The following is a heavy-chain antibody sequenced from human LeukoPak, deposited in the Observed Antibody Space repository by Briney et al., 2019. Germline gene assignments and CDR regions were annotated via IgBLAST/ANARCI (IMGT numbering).Heavy chain of an antibody. CDR1: GFTFSTYE. CDR3: VRERSWGIHLSYFDY. V-gene: IGHV3-48*03. Sequence: GGSLRLSCAASGFTFSTYEMNWVRQAPGKGLEWLSYITGSSTIYYADSVKGRFTISRDNAKNSLSLQMNSLRAEDTAVYYCVRERSWGIHLSYFDYWGQGTLVTVSS. CDR2: ITGSSTI. D-gene: IGHD5-18*01. J-gene: IGHJ4*02.